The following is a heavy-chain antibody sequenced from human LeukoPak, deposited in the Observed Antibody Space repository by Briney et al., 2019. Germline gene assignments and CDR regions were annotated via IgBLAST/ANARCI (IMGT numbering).Heavy chain of an antibody. Sequence: GGSLRLSCAASGFTFSSYGMHWVRQAPGKGLEWVAFIRYDGSNKYYADSVKDRFTISRDNSKNTLYLQMNSLRAEDTAVYYCAKDTGDGYNYDYWGQGTLVTVSS. J-gene: IGHJ4*02. V-gene: IGHV3-30*02. CDR2: IRYDGSNK. D-gene: IGHD5-24*01. CDR1: GFTFSSYG. CDR3: AKDTGDGYNYDY.